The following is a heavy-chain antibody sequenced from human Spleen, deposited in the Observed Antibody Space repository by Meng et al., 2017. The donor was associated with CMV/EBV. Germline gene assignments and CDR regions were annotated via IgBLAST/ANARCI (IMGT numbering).Heavy chain of an antibody. Sequence: ASVKVSCKASGYTFTGYYMHWVRQAPGQGLEWVGWVIPNSGGTNFAQKFQGRVTMTSDTSISTAFMELTRLTSDDTAVYYCAREQRKLDYWGQGTLVTVSS. D-gene: IGHD1-14*01. CDR3: AREQRKLDY. CDR2: VIPNSGGT. J-gene: IGHJ4*02. V-gene: IGHV1-2*02. CDR1: GYTFTGYY.